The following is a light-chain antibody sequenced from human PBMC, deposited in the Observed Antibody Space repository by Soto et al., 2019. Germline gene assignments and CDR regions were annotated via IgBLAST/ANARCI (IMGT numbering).Light chain of an antibody. CDR1: ESVSRN. V-gene: IGKV3-15*01. J-gene: IGKJ5*01. Sequence: EVVMRQSQATLSVSPGERAILSLSASESVSRNLAWYQQKPGQAPRLLIYDASTRATGIPDRFSGGGSGTEFTLTISSLQSEDFVVYYCQQYNSWPPITFGQGTRLEIK. CDR2: DAS. CDR3: QQYNSWPPIT.